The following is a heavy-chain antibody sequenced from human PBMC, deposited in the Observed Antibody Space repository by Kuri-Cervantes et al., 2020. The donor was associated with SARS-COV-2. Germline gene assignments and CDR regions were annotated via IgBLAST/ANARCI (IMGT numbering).Heavy chain of an antibody. CDR2: IYNNIYDTVTT. Sequence: SETLSLTCTVSGGSIRSYYWSWIRQPPGKGLEWIGNIYNNIYDTVTTYYNPSLKSRVTMSVDTSNNQFSLKLNSVTAADTAVYYCAREGYCSSVSCFLFDYWGQGMLVTVSS. J-gene: IGHJ4*02. D-gene: IGHD2-2*01. V-gene: IGHV4-59*12. CDR3: AREGYCSSVSCFLFDY. CDR1: GGSIRSYY.